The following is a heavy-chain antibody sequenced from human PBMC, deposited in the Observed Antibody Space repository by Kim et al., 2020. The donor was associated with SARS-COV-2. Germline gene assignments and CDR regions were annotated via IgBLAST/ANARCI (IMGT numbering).Heavy chain of an antibody. CDR1: GYTFTSYG. J-gene: IGHJ5*02. V-gene: IGHV1-18*01. Sequence: ASVKVSCKASGYTFTSYGISWVRQAPGQGLEWMGWISAYNGNTNYAQKLQGRVTMTTDTSTSTAYMELRSLRSDDTAVYYCARDTPDYYDSSGIRWFDPWGQGTLVTVSS. CDR3: ARDTPDYYDSSGIRWFDP. CDR2: ISAYNGNT. D-gene: IGHD3-22*01.